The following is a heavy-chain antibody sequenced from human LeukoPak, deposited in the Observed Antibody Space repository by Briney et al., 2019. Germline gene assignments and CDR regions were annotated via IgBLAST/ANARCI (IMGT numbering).Heavy chain of an antibody. Sequence: KSGGSLRLSCAASGFTFSDYYMSWIRQAPGKGLEWVSYISSSGSTIYYADSVKGRFTISRDNAKNSLYLQMNSLRAEDTAVYYRARDSDVVPAYYFDYWGQGTLVTVSS. J-gene: IGHJ4*02. CDR1: GFTFSDYY. CDR3: ARDSDVVPAYYFDY. CDR2: ISSSGSTI. D-gene: IGHD2-2*01. V-gene: IGHV3-11*01.